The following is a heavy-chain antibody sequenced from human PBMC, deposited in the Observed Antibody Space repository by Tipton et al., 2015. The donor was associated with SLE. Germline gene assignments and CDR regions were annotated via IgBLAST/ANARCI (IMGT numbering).Heavy chain of an antibody. J-gene: IGHJ1*01. CDR3: ARMGDGYSSS. CDR1: GFTFSSYG. CDR2: ISSSSSYI. Sequence: GSLRLSCAASGFTFSSYGMHWVRQAPGKGLEWVSSISSSSSYIYYADSVKGRFTISRDNAKNSLYLQMNSLRAEDTAVYYCARMGDGYSSSWGQGTLVTVSS. D-gene: IGHD6-13*01. V-gene: IGHV3-21*01.